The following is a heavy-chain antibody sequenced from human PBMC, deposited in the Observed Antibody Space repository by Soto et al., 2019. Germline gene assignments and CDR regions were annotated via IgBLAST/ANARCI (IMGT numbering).Heavy chain of an antibody. V-gene: IGHV3-9*01. J-gene: IGHJ6*02. CDR2: IPWNSGTL. CDR1: GFTFNDFA. Sequence: RRALRLSCVASGFTFNDFAMHWVRQAPGKGLEWVSGIPWNSGTLDYADSVRGRFSISRDNAKNSLYLQMNSLRVEDTALYYCARHRGYHYYGMDVWGQGTTVTVSS. CDR3: ARHRGYHYYGMDV.